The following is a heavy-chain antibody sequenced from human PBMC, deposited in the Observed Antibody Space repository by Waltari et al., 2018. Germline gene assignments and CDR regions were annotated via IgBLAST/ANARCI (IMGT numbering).Heavy chain of an antibody. J-gene: IGHJ4*02. D-gene: IGHD4-17*01. V-gene: IGHV3-53*01. CDR2: IYSGGST. CDR3: AVDYGGNQGYFDY. CDR1: GFTVSSNY. Sequence: EVQLVESGGGLIQPGGSLRLSCAASGFTVSSNYMSWVRQAPGKGLEWVSVIYSGGSTYYADSVKGRFTISRDNSKNTLYLQMNSLRAEDTAVYYCAVDYGGNQGYFDYWGQGTLVTVSS.